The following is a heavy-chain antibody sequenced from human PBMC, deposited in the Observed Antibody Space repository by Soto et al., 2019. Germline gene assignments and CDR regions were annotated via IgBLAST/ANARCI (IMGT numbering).Heavy chain of an antibody. CDR2: SSATGAGT. Sequence: EVQLLESGGGLVQPGGSLRLSCAASGFTFSSYGMTWVRQAPGKGLEWVSFSSATGAGTYYADSVKGRFTISRDNSKNTLYLQMTSLRADDTAVYYCANDRRAGGNYGLDSDFWGQGALVIVSS. V-gene: IGHV3-23*01. J-gene: IGHJ4*02. D-gene: IGHD1-7*01. CDR3: ANDRRAGGNYGLDSDF. CDR1: GFTFSSYG.